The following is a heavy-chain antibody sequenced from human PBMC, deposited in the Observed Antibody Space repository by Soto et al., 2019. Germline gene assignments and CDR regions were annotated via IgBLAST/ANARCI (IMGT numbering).Heavy chain of an antibody. Sequence: GESLKISCKGSGYNFAVYWIAWVRQMPGKGLELMGIIYPSDSDTRYRPSFQGQVTISADKSISSAYLQWSSLRASDTAMYYCARGGVSTRTFDYWGQGTPVTVSS. J-gene: IGHJ4*02. CDR2: IYPSDSDT. D-gene: IGHD3-3*01. V-gene: IGHV5-51*01. CDR3: ARGGVSTRTFDY. CDR1: GYNFAVYW.